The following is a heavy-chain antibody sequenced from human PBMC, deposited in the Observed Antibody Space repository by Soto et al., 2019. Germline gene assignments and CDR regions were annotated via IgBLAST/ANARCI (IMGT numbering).Heavy chain of an antibody. D-gene: IGHD3-22*01. CDR1: GFTVSSNY. J-gene: IGHJ6*02. Sequence: GGSLRLSCAASGFTVSSNYMSWVRQAPGKGLEWVSVIYSGGSTYYADSVKGRFTISRDNSKNTLYLQMNSLRAEDTAVYYCARAPYYYDSSGFYGMDVWGQGTTVTVSS. CDR3: ARAPYYYDSSGFYGMDV. V-gene: IGHV3-53*01. CDR2: IYSGGST.